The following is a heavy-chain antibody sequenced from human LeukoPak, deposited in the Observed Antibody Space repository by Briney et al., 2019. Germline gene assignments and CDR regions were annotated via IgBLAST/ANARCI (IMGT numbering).Heavy chain of an antibody. J-gene: IGHJ4*02. CDR2: ISSSSSYI. CDR3: AREARGDPGYFDY. Sequence: GGSLRLSCAASGFTFSGYSMNWVRQAPGKGLEWVSSISSSSSYIYYADSVKVRFTISRDNAKNSLYLQMNSLRAEDTAVYYCAREARGDPGYFDYWGQGTLVTASS. D-gene: IGHD2-21*02. CDR1: GFTFSGYS. V-gene: IGHV3-21*01.